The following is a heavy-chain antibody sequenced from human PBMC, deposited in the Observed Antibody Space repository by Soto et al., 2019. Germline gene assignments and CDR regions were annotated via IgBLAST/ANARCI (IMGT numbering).Heavy chain of an antibody. V-gene: IGHV1-69*02. Sequence: SVKVSCKASGGTFSSYTISWVRQAPGQGLEWMGRIIPILGIANYAQKFQGRVTITADKSTSTAYMELSSLRSEDTAVYYCARHPSGYGRYFDWLLANFDYWGQGTLVTVSS. J-gene: IGHJ4*02. CDR2: IIPILGIA. CDR3: ARHPSGYGRYFDWLLANFDY. D-gene: IGHD3-9*01. CDR1: GGTFSSYT.